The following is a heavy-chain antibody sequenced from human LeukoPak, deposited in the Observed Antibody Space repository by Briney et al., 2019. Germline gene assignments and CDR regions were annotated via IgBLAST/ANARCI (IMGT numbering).Heavy chain of an antibody. CDR1: GFTVSSKD. D-gene: IGHD2-2*02. V-gene: IGHV3-53*01. Sequence: GWSLRLSCAASGFTVSSKDMNWVRQAPGKGLEWVSVLYSGGRTYYADSVKGRFTISRDNSKNTLYLQMNSLRAEDTAVYYCASLYSYGMDVWGQGTTVTVSS. CDR2: LYSGGRT. J-gene: IGHJ6*02. CDR3: ASLYSYGMDV.